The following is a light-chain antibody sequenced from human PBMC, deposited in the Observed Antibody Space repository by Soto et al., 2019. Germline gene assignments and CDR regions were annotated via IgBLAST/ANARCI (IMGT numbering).Light chain of an antibody. Sequence: SYELTQPPSVSVSPGQTASITCSGGKLGDKYACWYQQKPGQSPVLVIYQDTKRPSGIPERFSGSNSGNTATLTISETQAMDEADYYCQAWDSSTVVFGGGTQLTVL. CDR3: QAWDSSTVV. V-gene: IGLV3-1*01. CDR2: QDT. J-gene: IGLJ2*01. CDR1: KLGDKY.